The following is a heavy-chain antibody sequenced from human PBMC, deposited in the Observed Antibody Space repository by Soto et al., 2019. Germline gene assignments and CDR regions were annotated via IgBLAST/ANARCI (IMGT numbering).Heavy chain of an antibody. D-gene: IGHD3-10*01. Sequence: QVQLLESGGGLVKPGGSLRLSCAASGFTFSDYYMSWIRQAPGKGLECVAYISVSSTYANYADSVEGRFTISRDNAENSLFLQMNSLRADDTAVYYCARGVRYYSSEKPANFDYWGQGARVTVSS. CDR3: ARGVRYYSSEKPANFDY. J-gene: IGHJ4*02. CDR1: GFTFSDYY. CDR2: ISVSSTYA. V-gene: IGHV3-11*05.